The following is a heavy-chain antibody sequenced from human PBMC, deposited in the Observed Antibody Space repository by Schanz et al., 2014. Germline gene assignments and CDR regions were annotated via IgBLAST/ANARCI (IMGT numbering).Heavy chain of an antibody. CDR3: ARAFGGYDPAGALDY. CDR1: GYTFTGYY. D-gene: IGHD5-12*01. J-gene: IGHJ4*02. V-gene: IGHV1-2*04. Sequence: VQLEQSGAEVKKPGSSVKVSCKASGYTFTGYYMHWVRQAPGQGLEWMGWINPNSGTTNYAQKFQGWVTMTRDTSISTAYMELSRLKSDDTAVYYCARAFGGYDPAGALDYWGQGTLVTGSS. CDR2: INPNSGTT.